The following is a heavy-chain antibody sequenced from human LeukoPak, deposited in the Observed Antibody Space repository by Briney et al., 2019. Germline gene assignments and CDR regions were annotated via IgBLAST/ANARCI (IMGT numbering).Heavy chain of an antibody. J-gene: IGHJ6*02. V-gene: IGHV1-8*01. CDR2: MNPNSGNT. Sequence: ASVKVSCKASGYTFTSYDINWVRQATGQGLEWMGWMNPNSGNTGYAQKFQGRVTMTRDTSTSTVYMELSSLRSEDTAVYYCARGAASELYDFWSGYYNYYYGMDVWGQGTTVTVPS. D-gene: IGHD3-3*01. CDR1: GYTFTSYD. CDR3: ARGAASELYDFWSGYYNYYYGMDV.